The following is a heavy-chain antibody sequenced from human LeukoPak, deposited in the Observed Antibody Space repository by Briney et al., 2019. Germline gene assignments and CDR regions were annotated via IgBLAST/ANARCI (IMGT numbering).Heavy chain of an antibody. CDR3: ARLGYYYDILTGYRKGPYFDY. Sequence: GESLKISCKGSGYSFTSYWIGWVRQMPGKGLEWMRIIYPGDSDTRYSPSFQGQVTISADKSISTAYLQWSSLKASDTAMYYCARLGYYYDILTGYRKGPYFDYWGQGTLVTVSS. D-gene: IGHD3-9*01. V-gene: IGHV5-51*01. CDR1: GYSFTSYW. CDR2: IYPGDSDT. J-gene: IGHJ4*02.